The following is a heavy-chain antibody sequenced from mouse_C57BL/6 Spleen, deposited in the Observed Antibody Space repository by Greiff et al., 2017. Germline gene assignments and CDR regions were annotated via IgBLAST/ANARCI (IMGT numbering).Heavy chain of an antibody. CDR3: ARGPSYDGYYGYYAMDY. J-gene: IGHJ4*01. CDR2: IDPNSGGT. D-gene: IGHD2-3*01. Sequence: QVQLQQPGAELVKPGASVKLSCKASGYTFTSYWMHWVKQRPGRGLEWIGRIDPNSGGTKYNEKFKSKATLTVDKPSSTAYMQLSSLTSEDSAVYSCARGPSYDGYYGYYAMDYWGQGTSVTVSS. V-gene: IGHV1-72*01. CDR1: GYTFTSYW.